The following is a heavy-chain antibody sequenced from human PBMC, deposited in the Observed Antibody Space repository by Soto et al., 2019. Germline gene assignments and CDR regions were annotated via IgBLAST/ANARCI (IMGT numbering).Heavy chain of an antibody. V-gene: IGHV3-64D*06. CDR1: GFSFSTYA. CDR3: VKDEINFGWELTGVLGY. Sequence: EVQVVESGGGLVQPGGSLRLSCSASGFSFSTYAMHWVRQAPGKGLEYVSALSSDGGRTFYADSVKARFTISRDNSKNTLYLQMSSLRPEDTAVYYCVKDEINFGWELTGVLGYWGQGALVTVSS. J-gene: IGHJ4*02. D-gene: IGHD1-26*01. CDR2: LSSDGGRT.